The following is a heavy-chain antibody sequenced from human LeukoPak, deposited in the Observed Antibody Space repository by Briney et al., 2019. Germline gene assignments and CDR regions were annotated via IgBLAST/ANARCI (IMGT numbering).Heavy chain of an antibody. CDR1: GGTFSIYA. V-gene: IGHV1-69*01. CDR3: ARGRMDYDFWSGYYYAEYFQH. J-gene: IGHJ1*01. CDR2: IIPILGTA. Sequence: SVRVSCMASGGTFSIYAISWVRQAPEQGLEWMGGIIPILGTANYAKKFQGRVTITADESTSTAYMELSSLRSEDTAVYYCARGRMDYDFWSGYYYAEYFQHWGQGNLVTVSS. D-gene: IGHD3-3*01.